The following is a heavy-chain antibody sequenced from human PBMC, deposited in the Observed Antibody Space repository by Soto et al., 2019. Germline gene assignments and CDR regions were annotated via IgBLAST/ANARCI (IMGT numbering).Heavy chain of an antibody. CDR3: ARRYYDSSGYWYYYYGMDV. J-gene: IGHJ6*02. Sequence: QVQLVQSGAEVKKPGASVKVSCKASGYTFTSYGISWVRQAPGQGLEWMGWISAYNGNTNYAQKLQGRVTMTTDTSTRTAYMEMRSLRSDDTAVYYCARRYYDSSGYWYYYYGMDVWGQGTTVTVSS. D-gene: IGHD3-22*01. V-gene: IGHV1-18*01. CDR2: ISAYNGNT. CDR1: GYTFTSYG.